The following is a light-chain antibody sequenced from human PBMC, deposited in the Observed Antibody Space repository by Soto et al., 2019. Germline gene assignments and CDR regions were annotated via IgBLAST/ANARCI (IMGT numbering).Light chain of an antibody. CDR2: GAS. J-gene: IGKJ3*01. Sequence: EIVLTQSPGTLSLSPGERATLSCRASQSVSSSYLAWYQQKPGQAPRLLIYGASSRATGLPDRFSGSGSGTDFTLTISRLEPEDFAVYYCQQYGSSPRFTFGPGTKVDI. CDR3: QQYGSSPRFT. CDR1: QSVSSSY. V-gene: IGKV3-20*01.